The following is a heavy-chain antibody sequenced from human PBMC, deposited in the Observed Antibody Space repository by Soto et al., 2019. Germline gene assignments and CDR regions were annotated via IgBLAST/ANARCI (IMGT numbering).Heavy chain of an antibody. D-gene: IGHD2-21*02. V-gene: IGHV3-23*01. Sequence: SLRLSCAASGFPFSSYTMNWVRRAPGKGLEWVSTISDTPTGHTHYADSVKGRFTISRDDSTNTVYLQMDSLRAEDTALYYCTTRKTAHFDYWGRGTQVTVSS. CDR3: TTRKTAHFDY. CDR2: ISDTPTGHT. CDR1: GFPFSSYT. J-gene: IGHJ4*02.